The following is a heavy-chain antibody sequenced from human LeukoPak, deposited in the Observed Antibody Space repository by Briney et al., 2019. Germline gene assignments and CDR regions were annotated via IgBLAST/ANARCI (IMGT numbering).Heavy chain of an antibody. Sequence: GSLRLSCAASGFTFSSYWMSWVRQAPGKGLEWVADIKQDGSKKEYVDSVKGRFTISRDNAKNSLYLQMNSLRAEDTAVYYCAREGGGGFDYWGQGTLVTVSS. V-gene: IGHV3-7*01. D-gene: IGHD3-10*01. CDR2: IKQDGSKK. CDR3: AREGGGGFDY. CDR1: GFTFSSYW. J-gene: IGHJ4*02.